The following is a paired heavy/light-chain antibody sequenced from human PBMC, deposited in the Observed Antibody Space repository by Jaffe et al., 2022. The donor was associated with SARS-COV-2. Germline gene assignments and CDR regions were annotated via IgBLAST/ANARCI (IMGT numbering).Heavy chain of an antibody. V-gene: IGHV3-72*01. J-gene: IGHJ4*02. CDR2: SRTKANSYTT. Sequence: EVQLVESGGGLVQPGGSLRLSCAASGFTFSDHYMDWVRQAPGKGLEWVGRSRTKANSYTTEYAASVKGRFTISRDDSMSTLFLQMDSLKTEDTAVYYCVRELNYFDYWGQGTLVTVSS. CDR3: VRELNYFDY. CDR1: GFTFSDHY.
Light chain of an antibody. Sequence: DIVMTQSPDSLAVSLGERATINCKSSQSVLYSSNNENYLAWYQQKPGQPPKLLIYWASTRESGVPDRFSGSGSGTDFTLTISSLQAEDVAVYYCQQYYGTLRTFGQGTKLEIK. J-gene: IGKJ2*01. CDR2: WAS. CDR3: QQYYGTLRT. CDR1: QSVLYSSNNENY. V-gene: IGKV4-1*01.